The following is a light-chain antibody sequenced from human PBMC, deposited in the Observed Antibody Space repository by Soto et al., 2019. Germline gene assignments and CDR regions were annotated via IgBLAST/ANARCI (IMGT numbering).Light chain of an antibody. CDR3: QQYGGSPPYT. CDR1: QSVSSSY. V-gene: IGKV3-20*01. J-gene: IGKJ2*01. Sequence: EIVLTQSPGTLSLSPGERATLSCRASQSVSSSYLAWYQHKPGQAPRLLIYGASSRATGIPAKFSGSGSGTDFTLTIRRLEPEDFAVYYCQQYGGSPPYTFGQGTKLEIK. CDR2: GAS.